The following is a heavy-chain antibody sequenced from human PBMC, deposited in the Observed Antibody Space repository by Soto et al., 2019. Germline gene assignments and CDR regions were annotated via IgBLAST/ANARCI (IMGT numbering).Heavy chain of an antibody. Sequence: PXGLVMLFCGASGMTFSRDSMNLVRQVPGKGLEWVASISSASSETWYADSVKGRFIIYRDNAQNSLFLQMNTLRPEDSAIYYCARVAYWGPGTPVTVSS. CDR1: GMTFSRDS. V-gene: IGHV3-21*01. CDR3: ARVAY. J-gene: IGHJ4*02. CDR2: ISSASSET.